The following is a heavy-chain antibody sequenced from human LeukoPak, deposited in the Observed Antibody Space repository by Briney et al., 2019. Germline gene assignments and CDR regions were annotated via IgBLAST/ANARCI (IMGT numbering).Heavy chain of an antibody. CDR1: GVTVSSNY. D-gene: IGHD6-13*01. CDR3: ARAAGYSSSWYPLDAFDI. V-gene: IGHV3-53*01. CDR2: IYSGGST. J-gene: IGHJ3*02. Sequence: HPGGSLRLPCAASGVTVSSNYMSWVRQAPGKGLEWVSVIYSGGSTYYADSVKGRFTISRDNSKNTLYLQMNSLRAEDTAVYYCARAAGYSSSWYPLDAFDIWGQGTMVTVSS.